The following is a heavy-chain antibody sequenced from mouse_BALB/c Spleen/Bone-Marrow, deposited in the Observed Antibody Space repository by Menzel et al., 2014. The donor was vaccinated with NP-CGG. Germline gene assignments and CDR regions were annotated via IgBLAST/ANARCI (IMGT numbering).Heavy chain of an antibody. D-gene: IGHD2-14*01. J-gene: IGHJ4*01. CDR3: ARHAEVRRDAMDY. CDR1: GFTLSDYY. CDR2: ISNGGGST. V-gene: IGHV5-12*02. Sequence: EVQRVESGGGLVQPGGSLKLSCATSGFTLSDYYMYWVRQTPEKRLEWVAYISNGGGSTYYPDTVKGRFTISRDNAKNTLYLQMSRLKSEDTAMYYCARHAEVRRDAMDYWGQGTPVTVSS.